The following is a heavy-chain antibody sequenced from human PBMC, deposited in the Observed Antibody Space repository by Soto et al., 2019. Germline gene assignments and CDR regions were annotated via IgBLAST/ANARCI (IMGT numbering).Heavy chain of an antibody. CDR2: ISYDGSNK. CDR3: AKDAFWSGYYKGGYFDY. J-gene: IGHJ4*02. CDR1: GFTFSTNG. Sequence: QVQLVESGGGVVQPGRSLRLSCAASGFTFSTNGMHWVRQAPGKGLEWVAVISYDGSNKYYADSVKGRFTISRDNSKNTLYQQMNSLRAEDTAVYYCAKDAFWSGYYKGGYFDYWGQGTLVTVSS. V-gene: IGHV3-30*18. D-gene: IGHD3-3*01.